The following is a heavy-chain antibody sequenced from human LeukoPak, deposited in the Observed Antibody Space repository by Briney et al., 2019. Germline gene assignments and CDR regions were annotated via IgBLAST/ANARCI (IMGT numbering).Heavy chain of an antibody. CDR3: ARQEGWLLYALGY. D-gene: IGHD3-3*01. CDR2: INHSGST. V-gene: IGHV4-34*01. J-gene: IGHJ4*02. Sequence: PSETLSLTCAVYGGSFSGYYWSWIRQPPGKGLEWIGEINHSGSTNYNPSLKSRVTISVDTSKNQFSLKLSSVTAADTAVYYCARQEGWLLYALGYWGQGTLVTVSS. CDR1: GGSFSGYY.